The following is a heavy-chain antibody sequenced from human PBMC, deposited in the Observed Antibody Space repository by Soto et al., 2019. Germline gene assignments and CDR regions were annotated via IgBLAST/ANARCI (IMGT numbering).Heavy chain of an antibody. CDR2: ISGNNGAT. CDR3: VKDLKYLRVTGNWFAS. V-gene: IGHV1-18*04. D-gene: IGHD2-2*02. Sequence: ASVKVSCKASGYTFANYGISWVRQAPGQGLEWMGWISGNNGATNFAPKVQDRLTMTLDTSTGVASLTLRSLRSDDTAIYYCVKDLKYLRVTGNWFASWSQRTLVTGSS. J-gene: IGHJ5*01. CDR1: GYTFANYG.